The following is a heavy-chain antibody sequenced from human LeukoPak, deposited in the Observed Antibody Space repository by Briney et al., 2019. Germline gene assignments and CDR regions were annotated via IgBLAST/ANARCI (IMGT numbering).Heavy chain of an antibody. D-gene: IGHD5-12*01. CDR1: GFTFSSYG. CDR2: ISYDGSNK. J-gene: IGHJ4*02. V-gene: IGHV3-30*18. CDR3: AKGATTASFDY. Sequence: GSLRLSCAASGFTFSSYGMHWVRQAPGKGLEWVAVISYDGSNKYYADSVKGRFAISRDNPKNTLYLQMNSLRAEDTAVYYCAKGATTASFDYWGQGTLVTVSS.